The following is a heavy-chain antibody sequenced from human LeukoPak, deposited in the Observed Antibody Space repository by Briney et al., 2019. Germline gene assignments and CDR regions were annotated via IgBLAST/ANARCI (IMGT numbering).Heavy chain of an antibody. CDR1: GFTFSSYS. Sequence: NPGGSLRLSCAASGFTFSSYSMNWVRQAPGKGLEWVSSISSSSSYIYYADSVKGRFTISRDNAKNSLYLQMNSLRAEDTAVYYCARGPPGGSGYPIDAFDIWGQGTMVTVSS. CDR3: ARGPPGGSGYPIDAFDI. D-gene: IGHD3-3*01. CDR2: ISSSSSYI. V-gene: IGHV3-21*01. J-gene: IGHJ3*02.